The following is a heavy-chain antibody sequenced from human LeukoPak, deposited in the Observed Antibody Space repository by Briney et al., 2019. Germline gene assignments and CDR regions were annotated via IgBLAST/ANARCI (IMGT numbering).Heavy chain of an antibody. Sequence: GGSLRLSCAASGFTFSNAWMTWVRQAPGKGLVWVSRINSDGSSTSYADSVKGRFTISRDNAKNTLYLQMNSLRAEDTAVYYCARRGIAGGFDYWGQGTLVTVSS. J-gene: IGHJ4*02. D-gene: IGHD1-26*01. CDR2: INSDGSST. V-gene: IGHV3-74*01. CDR1: GFTFSNAW. CDR3: ARRGIAGGFDY.